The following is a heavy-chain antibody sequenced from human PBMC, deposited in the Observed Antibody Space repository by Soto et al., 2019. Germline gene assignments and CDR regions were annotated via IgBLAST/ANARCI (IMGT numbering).Heavy chain of an antibody. CDR3: ARDGDYVGESRFDY. J-gene: IGHJ4*02. V-gene: IGHV3-48*03. CDR1: GFTFSSYE. CDR2: IGGSGITI. D-gene: IGHD4-17*01. Sequence: EVQLVESGGDLVPPGGSLRLSCAASGFTFSSYEMNWVRQAPGKGLEWISYIGGSGITIYYAGSVKGRFTISRDNAKNSLFLQMNSLRAEDTAIYYCARDGDYVGESRFDYWGQGTLVTVSS.